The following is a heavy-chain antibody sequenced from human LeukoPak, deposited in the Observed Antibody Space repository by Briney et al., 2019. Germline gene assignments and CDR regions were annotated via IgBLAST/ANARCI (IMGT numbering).Heavy chain of an antibody. CDR1: GGSISRYY. CDR2: VYDSGTT. V-gene: IGHV4-59*01. Sequence: PSETLSLTCTVSGGSISRYYWSWIRQPPGKGLEWFGYVYDSGTTNYNPSLKSRVTISVDTSKNQLSLKLSSVTAADTAVYYCARHGDYYGSGSRYWGQGTLVTVSS. J-gene: IGHJ4*02. CDR3: ARHGDYYGSGSRY. D-gene: IGHD3-10*01.